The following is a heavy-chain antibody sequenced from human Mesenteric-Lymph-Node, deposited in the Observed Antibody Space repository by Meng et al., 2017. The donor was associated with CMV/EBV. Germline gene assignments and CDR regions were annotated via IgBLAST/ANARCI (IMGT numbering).Heavy chain of an antibody. CDR1: GYTCTSYA. V-gene: IGHV1-3*01. D-gene: IGHD3-3*01. CDR2: INAGNGNT. CDR3: ARSPGTISGGY. Sequence: SCKASGYTCTSYAMHWVRQAPGQRLEWMGWINAGNGNTKYSQKFQGRVTITRDTSASTAYMELSSLRSEDTAVYYCARSPGTISGGYWGQGTLVTVSS. J-gene: IGHJ4*02.